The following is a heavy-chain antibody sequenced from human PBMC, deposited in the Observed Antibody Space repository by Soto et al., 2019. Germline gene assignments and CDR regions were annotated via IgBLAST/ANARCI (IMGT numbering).Heavy chain of an antibody. CDR1: GDSISSSSYY. CDR2: IHYSGST. CDR3: ARHTPGMSISDH. D-gene: IGHD2-15*01. J-gene: IGHJ4*02. Sequence: QLQLQDSGPGLVKPSETLSLTCTVSGDSISSSSYYWGWIRQPPGKGLEWIGSIHYSGSTYYNPSLQGRVTISVDTSEMRFALKPSSVPAAETAEYYCARHTPGMSISDHWGQGSLVTVSS. V-gene: IGHV4-39*01.